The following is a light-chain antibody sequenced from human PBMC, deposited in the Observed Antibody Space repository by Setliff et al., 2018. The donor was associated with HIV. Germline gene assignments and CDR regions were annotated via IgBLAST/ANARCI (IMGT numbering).Light chain of an antibody. CDR1: SSDIGDYNY. Sequence: QSVLTQPRSVSGSPGQSVTVSCTGTSSDIGDYNYVSWFQHHPGKAPKLIIYDVTKRPSGVPDRFSGSKSGSTASLTISGLQAEDEADYFCCSYAGSYTFYVFGSGTKVTVL. V-gene: IGLV2-11*01. J-gene: IGLJ1*01. CDR3: CSYAGSYTFYV. CDR2: DVT.